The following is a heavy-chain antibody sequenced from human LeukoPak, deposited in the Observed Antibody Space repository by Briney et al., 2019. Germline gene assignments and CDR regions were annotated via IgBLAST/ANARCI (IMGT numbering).Heavy chain of an antibody. CDR3: AKGAYCSGGNCYLGDLDY. J-gene: IGHJ4*02. CDR2: ISGSGGRT. V-gene: IGHV3-23*01. Sequence: GGSLRLSCAASGFTFSIYAMNWVRQAPGKGLEWVSIISGSGGRTYYTDSVKGRFTISRGNSKNTVYLQMNSLRAGDTAVYYCAKGAYCSGGNCYLGDLDYWGQGTLVTVSS. CDR1: GFTFSIYA. D-gene: IGHD2-15*01.